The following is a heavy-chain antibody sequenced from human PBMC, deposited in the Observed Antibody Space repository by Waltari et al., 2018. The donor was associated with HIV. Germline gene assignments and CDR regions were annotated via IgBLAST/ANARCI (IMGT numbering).Heavy chain of an antibody. D-gene: IGHD3-3*01. V-gene: IGHV3-49*03. J-gene: IGHJ5*02. CDR1: GFNFGAFA. CDR2: IRSKAYGETT. Sequence: EVQLVESGGGLVQPGRSLRLSCTASGFNFGAFAMTWFRQAPGKGLEWVAFIRSKAYGETTEYAASVKGRFTISRDDSKSIAYLQMNSLKSEDTAVYFCTRAGAFYHFWTGHNRWFDPWGQGTLVTVSS. CDR3: TRAGAFYHFWTGHNRWFDP.